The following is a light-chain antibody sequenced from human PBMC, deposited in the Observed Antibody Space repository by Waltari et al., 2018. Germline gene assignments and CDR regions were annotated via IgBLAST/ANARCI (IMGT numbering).Light chain of an antibody. V-gene: IGLV1-40*01. Sequence: QSVLTQPPSVSGAPGQRVTISCTGSGSNIGAGYAAPWYQQLPRAAPKLLIYGSTSRPLGVPDRFFGSTSGTSASLAITGLQAEDEADYYCQSYDTSLRVVFGGGTKLTVL. CDR3: QSYDTSLRVV. CDR2: GST. J-gene: IGLJ3*02. CDR1: GSNIGAGYA.